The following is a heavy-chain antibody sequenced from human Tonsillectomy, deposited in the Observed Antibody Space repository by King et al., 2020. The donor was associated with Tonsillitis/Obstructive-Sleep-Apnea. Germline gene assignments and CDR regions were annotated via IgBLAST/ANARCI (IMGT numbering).Heavy chain of an antibody. J-gene: IGHJ6*03. CDR3: AKDSDSSGYYPSNYYYMDV. D-gene: IGHD3-22*01. Sequence: VQLVESGGGLEQPGGSLRLSCAASGFTFSSYAMTWVRQAPGKGLEWVSVIGGSGGSSYYADSVKGRFAISRDNSKNTLYLKRKSLRAEDTAVYYCAKDSDSSGYYPSNYYYMDVWGKGTTVTASS. CDR1: GFTFSSYA. V-gene: IGHV3-23*04. CDR2: IGGSGGSS.